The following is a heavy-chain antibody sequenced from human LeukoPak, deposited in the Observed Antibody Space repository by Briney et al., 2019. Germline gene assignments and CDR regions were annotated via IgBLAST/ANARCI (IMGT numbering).Heavy chain of an antibody. D-gene: IGHD6-19*01. V-gene: IGHV4-59*01. J-gene: IGHJ4*02. Sequence: SETLSLTCTVSGGSISSYYWSWIRQPPGKGLEWIGYIYYSGSTNYNPSLKSRVTISVDTSKNQFSLKLSSVTAADTAVYYCARAYSSGWSDYWGQGTLVIVSS. CDR1: GGSISSYY. CDR2: IYYSGST. CDR3: ARAYSSGWSDY.